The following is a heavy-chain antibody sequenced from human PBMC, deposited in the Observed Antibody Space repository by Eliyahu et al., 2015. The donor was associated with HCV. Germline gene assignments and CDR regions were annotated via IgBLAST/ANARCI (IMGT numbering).Heavy chain of an antibody. J-gene: IGHJ4*02. Sequence: EVQLLESGGGLVQPGGSLRLSCAASGFTFSSYAMXWVRQAPGKGLEWVSAISGSGGSTYYADSVKGRFTISRDNSKNTLYLQMNSLRAEDTAVYYCAKGLWIEDIRHLQHIAVAGLNGGVDYWGQGTLVTVSS. D-gene: IGHD6-19*01. V-gene: IGHV3-23*01. CDR2: ISGSGGST. CDR1: GFTFSSYA. CDR3: AKGLWIEDIRHLQHIAVAGLNGGVDY.